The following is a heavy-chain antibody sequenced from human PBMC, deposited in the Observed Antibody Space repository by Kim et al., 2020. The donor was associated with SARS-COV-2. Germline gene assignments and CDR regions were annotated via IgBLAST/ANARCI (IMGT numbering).Heavy chain of an antibody. Sequence: MGGRFTISRDNSKNTLYLQMNNLRAEDTALYYCVKEAAFTTVVVDYYFDFWGQGTLVTVSS. CDR3: VKEAAFTTVVVDYYFDF. J-gene: IGHJ4*02. D-gene: IGHD2-15*01. V-gene: IGHV3-30*02.